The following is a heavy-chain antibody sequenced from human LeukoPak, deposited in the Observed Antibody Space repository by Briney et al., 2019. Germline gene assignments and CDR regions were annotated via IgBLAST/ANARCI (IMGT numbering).Heavy chain of an antibody. Sequence: SETLSLTCTVSGGSISSYYWSWIRQPPGKGLEWIGYIYYSGSTNYNPSLKSRVTMSVDTSKNQFSLKLSSVTAADTAVYYCARDSYGSGTAHTFDIWGQGTLVTVSS. CDR2: IYYSGST. D-gene: IGHD3-10*01. CDR3: ARDSYGSGTAHTFDI. CDR1: GGSISSYY. V-gene: IGHV4-59*12. J-gene: IGHJ3*02.